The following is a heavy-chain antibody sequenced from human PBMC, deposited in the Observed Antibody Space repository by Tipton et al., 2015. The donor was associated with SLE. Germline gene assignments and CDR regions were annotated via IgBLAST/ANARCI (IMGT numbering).Heavy chain of an antibody. CDR2: IYYSGST. CDR1: GASISSSDYS. CDR3: ATSLNYYDSSGPEG. J-gene: IGHJ3*01. Sequence: TLSLTCNVSGASISSSDYSWGWIRQPPGKGLEWIGSIYYSGSTYYNPSLKSRVTISVDTSKNQFSLNLNFMTAADTAMYYCATSLNYYDSSGPEGWGQGTMVTVSS. D-gene: IGHD3-22*01. V-gene: IGHV4-39*07.